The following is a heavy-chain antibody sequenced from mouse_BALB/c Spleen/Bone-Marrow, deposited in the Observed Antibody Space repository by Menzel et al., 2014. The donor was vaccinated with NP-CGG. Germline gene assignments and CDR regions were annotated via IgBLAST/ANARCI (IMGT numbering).Heavy chain of an antibody. J-gene: IGHJ2*01. CDR3: ARWLLRDY. D-gene: IGHD2-3*01. Sequence: LQQPGSELVRPGASVKLSCKASGYTFTSYWMHWVKQRPGQGLEWIGNIYPGTGSTNYDEKFKGKATLTVDTSSSTAYMQLSSLTSEDSAVYYCARWLLRDYWGQGTTLTVSS. CDR1: GYTFTSYW. V-gene: IGHV1S22*01. CDR2: IYPGTGST.